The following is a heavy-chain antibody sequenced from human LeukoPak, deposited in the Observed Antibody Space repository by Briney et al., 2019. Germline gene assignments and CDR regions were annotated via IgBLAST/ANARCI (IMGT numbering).Heavy chain of an antibody. J-gene: IGHJ5*02. V-gene: IGHV4-59*12. CDR3: ARGAYDSSGYYYPNWFDP. Sequence: SETLSLTCTVSGGSISSYYWSWIRQPPGKGLEWIGYIYYSGSTYYNPSLKSRVTISVDTSKNQFSLKLSSVTAADTAVYYCARGAYDSSGYYYPNWFDPWGQGTLVTVSS. CDR2: IYYSGST. CDR1: GGSISSYY. D-gene: IGHD3-22*01.